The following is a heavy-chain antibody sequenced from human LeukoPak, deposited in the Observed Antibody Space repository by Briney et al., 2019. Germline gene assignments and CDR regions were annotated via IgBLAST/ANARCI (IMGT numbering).Heavy chain of an antibody. J-gene: IGHJ5*02. CDR3: ARRKTHLRYTAVRGVPQSTIPPNWFDP. CDR2: IDHSGST. Sequence: SETLSLTCAVYGGSFSGYYWSWIRQPPGKGLEWIGEIDHSGSTNYNPSLKSRVTISVDTSKNQFSLKLSSVTAADTAVYYCARRKTHLRYTAVRGVPQSTIPPNWFDPWGQGTLVTVSS. V-gene: IGHV4-34*01. D-gene: IGHD3-10*01. CDR1: GGSFSGYY.